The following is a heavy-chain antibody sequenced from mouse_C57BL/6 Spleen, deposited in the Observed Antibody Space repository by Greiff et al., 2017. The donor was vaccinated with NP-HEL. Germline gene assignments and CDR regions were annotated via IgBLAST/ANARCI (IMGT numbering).Heavy chain of an antibody. CDR1: GYTFTSYW. D-gene: IGHD2-3*01. J-gene: IGHJ2*01. Sequence: QVQLKQPGAELVRPGSSVKLSCKASGYTFTSYWMHWVKQRPIQGLEWIGNIDPSDSETHYNQKFKDKATLTVDKSSSTAYMQLSSLTAEDSAVYYCARGDGGDYWGQGTTLTVSS. CDR2: IDPSDSET. V-gene: IGHV1-52*01. CDR3: ARGDGGDY.